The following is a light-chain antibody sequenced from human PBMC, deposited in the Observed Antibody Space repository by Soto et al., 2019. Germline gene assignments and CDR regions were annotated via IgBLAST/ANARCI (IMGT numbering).Light chain of an antibody. J-gene: IGKJ3*01. CDR2: AAS. CDR1: QSISSY. Sequence: DIQMNQSPYSLSASVGDRVTISCRASQSISSYLNWYQQKPGKAPKLLIYAASSLQSGVPSRFSGSGSGTDFTLTISSLQPEDFATYYCQQSYSTPLSFGPGTKVDI. CDR3: QQSYSTPLS. V-gene: IGKV1-39*01.